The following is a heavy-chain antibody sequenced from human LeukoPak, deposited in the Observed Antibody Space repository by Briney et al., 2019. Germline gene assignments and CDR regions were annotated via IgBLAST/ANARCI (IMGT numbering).Heavy chain of an antibody. CDR2: ISSSGRNT. J-gene: IGHJ4*02. V-gene: IGHV3-23*01. Sequence: PGGSLRLSCAASGFSLRSSEMNWVRQAPGKGLEWVSSISSSGRNTYYSDSVKGRFTISRDNSKDTLYLEMSSLRAEDTAVYYCAKRDRPCSGDCSAPYYFDYWGQGTLVTVSS. D-gene: IGHD2-21*02. CDR3: AKRDRPCSGDCSAPYYFDY. CDR1: GFSLRSSE.